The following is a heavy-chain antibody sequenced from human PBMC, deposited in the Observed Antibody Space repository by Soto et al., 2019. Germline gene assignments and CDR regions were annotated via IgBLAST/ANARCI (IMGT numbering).Heavy chain of an antibody. J-gene: IGHJ5*01. CDR1: GYTFTSYD. CDR2: MNPNSGNT. V-gene: IGHV1-8*01. D-gene: IGHD6-19*01. Sequence: ASVKVSCKASGYTFTSYDINWVRQATGQGLEWMGWMNPNSGNTGYAQKFQGRVTMTRNTSISTAYMELSSLRSEDTAVYYCARDPRGYSCGLGDSWGQGIPVTVSS. CDR3: ARDPRGYSCGLGDS.